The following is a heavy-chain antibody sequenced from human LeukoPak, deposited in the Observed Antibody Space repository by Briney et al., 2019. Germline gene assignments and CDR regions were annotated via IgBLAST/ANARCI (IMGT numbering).Heavy chain of an antibody. CDR3: ARWGGIAAASYYYYYMDV. J-gene: IGHJ6*03. V-gene: IGHV4-61*02. Sequence: NPSETLSLTCTVSGASISSGSYYWSWIRQPAGKGLEWIGRIYTSGSTTYNPSLKSRVTISVDTSKNQFSLKLSSVTAADTAVYYCARWGGIAAASYYYYYMDVWGKGTTVTVSS. D-gene: IGHD6-13*01. CDR1: GASISSGSYY. CDR2: IYTSGST.